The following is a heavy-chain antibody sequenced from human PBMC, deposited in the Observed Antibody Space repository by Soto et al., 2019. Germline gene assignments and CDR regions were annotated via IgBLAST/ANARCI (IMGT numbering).Heavy chain of an antibody. V-gene: IGHV4-31*03. CDR3: AREAGSVDTATPHGFDL. CDR1: GDSISCDGYY. CDR2: IFYSGST. Sequence: SETLSLTCTVTGDSISCDGYYWSWVRQHPGKGLEWIGYIFYSGSTDYNPSLKSRVTISIATSKKQFSLRLSSVTAADTAIYYCAREAGSVDTATPHGFDLWGPGTLVT. J-gene: IGHJ4*02. D-gene: IGHD5-18*01.